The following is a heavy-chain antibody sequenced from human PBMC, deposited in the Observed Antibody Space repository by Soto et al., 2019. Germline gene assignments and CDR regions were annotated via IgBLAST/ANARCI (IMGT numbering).Heavy chain of an antibody. V-gene: IGHV1-3*01. J-gene: IGHJ1*01. CDR2: INAGNGNT. CDR1: GYTFTSYA. Sequence: QVQLVQSGAEVKKTGASVKVSCKASGYTFTSYAMHWVRQAPGQRLEWMGWINAGNGNTKYSQKCQGRVTIPRDTSASTAYRELSSLRSEDTAVYYCASVIPGPKYFQHWGQGTLVTVSS. CDR3: ASVIPGPKYFQH. D-gene: IGHD2-21*01.